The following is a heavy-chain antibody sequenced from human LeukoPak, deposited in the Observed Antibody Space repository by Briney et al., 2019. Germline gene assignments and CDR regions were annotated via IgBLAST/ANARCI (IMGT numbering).Heavy chain of an antibody. CDR3: ARGGSDHGEYFQH. CDR1: GGSISSYY. V-gene: IGHV4-59*01. J-gene: IGHJ1*01. CDR2: IYYSGST. D-gene: IGHD2-21*02. Sequence: SETLSLTCTVSGGSISSYYWSWIRQPPGKGLEWIGYIYYSGSTNYNPSLKSRVTISVDTSKNQFSLKLSSVTAADTAVYYCARGGSDHGEYFQHWGQGTLVTVSS.